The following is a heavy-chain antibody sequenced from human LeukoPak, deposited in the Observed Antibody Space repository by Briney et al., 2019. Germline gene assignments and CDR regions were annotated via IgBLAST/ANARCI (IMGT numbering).Heavy chain of an antibody. CDR1: GGSINNYY. J-gene: IGHJ4*02. Sequence: SETLSLTCTVSGGSINNYYWNWIRQPPGKGLEWIGYISYTGITNYSPSLQSRATISVDTSKNQFSLRLTSVTAADTAVYYCARGNSGPDYWGQGTLVTVSS. D-gene: IGHD4-23*01. CDR3: ARGNSGPDY. CDR2: ISYTGIT. V-gene: IGHV4-59*01.